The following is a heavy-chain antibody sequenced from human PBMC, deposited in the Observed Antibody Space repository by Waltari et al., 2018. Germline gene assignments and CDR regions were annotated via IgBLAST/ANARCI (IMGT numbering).Heavy chain of an antibody. D-gene: IGHD3-22*01. V-gene: IGHV1-18*01. CDR2: ISAYNGNT. CDR3: ARDEGYYYDNSGYYSFDY. CDR1: GYTFTSYG. Sequence: QVQLVLSGAEVKKPGASVKVSCRASGYTFTSYGISWVRQAPGQGLEWMGWISAYNGNTNYAQKLQGRVSMTTDTSTSTAYMELRSLRSDDTAVYYCARDEGYYYDNSGYYSFDYWGQGTLVTVSS. J-gene: IGHJ4*02.